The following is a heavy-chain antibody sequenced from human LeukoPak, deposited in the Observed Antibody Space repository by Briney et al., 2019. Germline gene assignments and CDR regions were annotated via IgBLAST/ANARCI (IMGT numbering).Heavy chain of an antibody. CDR3: ARGPAFWSGYSDY. J-gene: IGHJ4*02. V-gene: IGHV3-7*01. CDR1: GFTFSSHW. CDR2: IKQDGSEK. D-gene: IGHD3-3*01. Sequence: PGGSLRLSCAASGFTFSSHWMSWVRQAPGKGLEWVANIKQDGSEKYYVDSVKGRFTISRDNAKNSLYLQMNSLRAEDTAVYYCARGPAFWSGYSDYWGQGTLVTVSS.